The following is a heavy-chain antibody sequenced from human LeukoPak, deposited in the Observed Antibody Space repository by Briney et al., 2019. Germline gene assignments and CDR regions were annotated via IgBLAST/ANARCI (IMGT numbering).Heavy chain of an antibody. CDR3: ARRNWNYHPGHYYYYYMDV. V-gene: IGHV1-18*01. Sequence: AASVKVSCKASGYTFTSYGISWVRQAPGQGLEWMGWISAYNGNTNYAQKLQGRVTMTTDTSTSTAYMELRSLRSDDTAVYYCARRNWNYHPGHYYYYYMDVWGKGTTVTVSS. D-gene: IGHD1-7*01. CDR1: GYTFTSYG. J-gene: IGHJ6*03. CDR2: ISAYNGNT.